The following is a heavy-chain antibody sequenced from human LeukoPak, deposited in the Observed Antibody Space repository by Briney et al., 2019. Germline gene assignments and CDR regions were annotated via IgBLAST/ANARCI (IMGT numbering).Heavy chain of an antibody. V-gene: IGHV4-61*01. Sequence: KSSETLSLTCTVSGASVSSGSYYWSWIRQPPGKGLEWIGYIYYSGSTNYNPSLKSRVTISVDTSKNQFSPKLSSVTAADTAVYYCARGSRGYTYGWGQGTLVTVSS. CDR2: IYYSGST. J-gene: IGHJ4*02. D-gene: IGHD5-18*01. CDR3: ARGSRGYTYG. CDR1: GASVSSGSYY.